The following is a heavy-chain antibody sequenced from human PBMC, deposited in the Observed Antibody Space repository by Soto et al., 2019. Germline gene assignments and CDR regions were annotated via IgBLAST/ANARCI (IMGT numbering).Heavy chain of an antibody. Sequence: PGASVKSSCKGSGYSFPNYWMGWVRQMPGKGLEWMGIIYPGDSDTRYSPSFQGQVTISADKSISTAYLQWSSLKASDTAMYYCARGYEGFAYWGQGTLVTVSS. CDR2: IYPGDSDT. V-gene: IGHV5-51*01. CDR3: ARGYEGFAY. D-gene: IGHD6-13*01. J-gene: IGHJ4*02. CDR1: GYSFPNYW.